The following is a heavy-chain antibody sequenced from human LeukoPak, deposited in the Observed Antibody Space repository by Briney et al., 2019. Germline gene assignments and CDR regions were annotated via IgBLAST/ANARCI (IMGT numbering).Heavy chain of an antibody. D-gene: IGHD4-17*01. CDR2: ISSSSSYI. Sequence: GGSLRLSCAASGFTFSSYSMNWVRQAPGKGLEWVSSISSSSSYIYYADSVKGRFTISRDNAKNSLYLQMNSLRAEDTAVYYCARSGDSDAFDIWGQGKMVTVSS. CDR3: ARSGDSDAFDI. V-gene: IGHV3-21*01. CDR1: GFTFSSYS. J-gene: IGHJ3*02.